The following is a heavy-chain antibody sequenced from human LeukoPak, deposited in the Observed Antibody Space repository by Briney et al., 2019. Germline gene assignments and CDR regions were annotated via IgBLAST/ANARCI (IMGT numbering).Heavy chain of an antibody. J-gene: IGHJ3*02. V-gene: IGHV5-51*01. Sequence: GESLKISCQGSEYTFTSSWIGWVRQMPGKGLEWMGSVFPGDSDTRYLPSFEGQATISADKAINTAYLQWSSLKASDTAMYYCARHRGAKDGSDIWGQGTMVTVAS. D-gene: IGHD1-26*01. CDR3: ARHRGAKDGSDI. CDR1: EYTFTSSW. CDR2: VFPGDSDT.